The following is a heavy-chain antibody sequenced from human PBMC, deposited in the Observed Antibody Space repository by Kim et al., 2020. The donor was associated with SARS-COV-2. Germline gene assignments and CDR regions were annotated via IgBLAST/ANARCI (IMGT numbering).Heavy chain of an antibody. Sequence: GGSLRLSCAASGFPFSSYAMSWVRQAPGKGLEWVSAIVGSGGSAYYADSVKGRFTISRDNSKDTLYLQVNSLRAGDTAVYFCAKVYMREETYYYDSGSYYLDVRGQGTTVTVSS. V-gene: IGHV3-23*01. CDR3: AKVYMREETYYYDSGSYYLDV. J-gene: IGHJ6*02. CDR2: IVGSGGSA. CDR1: GFPFSSYA. D-gene: IGHD3-10*01.